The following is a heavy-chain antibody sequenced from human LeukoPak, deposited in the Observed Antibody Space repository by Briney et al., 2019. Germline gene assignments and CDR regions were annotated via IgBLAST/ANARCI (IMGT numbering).Heavy chain of an antibody. Sequence: SQTLSLTCTVSGYAIISGGFSWNWIRQPPGKGLEWIGCIYDRGPAHYNPSLKSRFTISVDRPKNQFFLSVTSLTAADTAVYYCARSRQASGLFSSWGQGTLVVVSS. V-gene: IGHV4-30-2*01. J-gene: IGHJ5*02. CDR1: GYAIISGGFS. D-gene: IGHD3-10*01. CDR2: IYDRGPA. CDR3: ARSRQASGLFSS.